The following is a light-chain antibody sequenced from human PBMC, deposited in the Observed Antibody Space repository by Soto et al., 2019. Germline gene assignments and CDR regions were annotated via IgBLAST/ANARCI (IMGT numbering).Light chain of an antibody. CDR1: QSVSSSY. Sequence: EIVLTQSPGTLSLSPGERATLSCRASQSVSSSYLAWYQQKPGQAPRLLIYGASSRATGIPDRFSGSGSGTDFTLTISRLEPEDCAVYYRQQYGSSPWTFGQGTKVEIK. CDR3: QQYGSSPWT. J-gene: IGKJ1*01. CDR2: GAS. V-gene: IGKV3-20*01.